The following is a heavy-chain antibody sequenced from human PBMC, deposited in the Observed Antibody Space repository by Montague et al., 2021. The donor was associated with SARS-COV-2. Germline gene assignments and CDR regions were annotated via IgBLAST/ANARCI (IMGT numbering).Heavy chain of an antibody. CDR2: IYANGNF. V-gene: IGHV4-4*07. CDR3: AKDAYYFGPGRGNHGAFDP. Sequence: SETLSLTCSVSGDSITPCADSIGGYFWRSSRQPAGKGLVWNGGIYANGNFDSNPSLNSRVSMSIDTSKQEFSIRLISATAADTAVYYCAKDAYYFGPGRGNHGAFDPWGQGILVTVSS. CDR1: GDSITPCADSIGGYF. J-gene: IGHJ5*02. D-gene: IGHD2/OR15-2a*01.